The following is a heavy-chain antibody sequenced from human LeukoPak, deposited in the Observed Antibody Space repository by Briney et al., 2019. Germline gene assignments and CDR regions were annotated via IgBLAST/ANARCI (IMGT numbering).Heavy chain of an antibody. Sequence: GGSLRLSCAASGFTFSSYAMSWVRQAPGKGLEWVSAISGSGGSTYYADSVKGRFTISRVNSKNTLYLQMNGLRAEDTAVYYCAKGYCSSTSCYPYNWFDPWGQGTLVTVSS. CDR2: ISGSGGST. CDR3: AKGYCSSTSCYPYNWFDP. CDR1: GFTFSSYA. V-gene: IGHV3-23*01. D-gene: IGHD2-2*01. J-gene: IGHJ5*02.